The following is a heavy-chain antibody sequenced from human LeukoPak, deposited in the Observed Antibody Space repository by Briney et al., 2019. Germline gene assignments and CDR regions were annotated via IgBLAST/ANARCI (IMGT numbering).Heavy chain of an antibody. Sequence: PSQTLSLTCTVSGGSISSGSYYWSWIRQPAGKGLEWIGRIYTSGSTNYNPSLKSRVTISVDTSKNQFSLKLSSVTAADTAVYYCARGDGYYGAFDIWGQGTMVTVSS. CDR3: ARGDGYYGAFDI. CDR2: IYTSGST. V-gene: IGHV4-61*02. D-gene: IGHD3-3*01. CDR1: GGSISSGSYY. J-gene: IGHJ3*02.